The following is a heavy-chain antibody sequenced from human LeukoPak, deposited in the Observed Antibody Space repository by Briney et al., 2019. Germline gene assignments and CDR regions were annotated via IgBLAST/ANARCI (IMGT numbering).Heavy chain of an antibody. V-gene: IGHV3-21*01. J-gene: IGHJ4*02. CDR2: ISSSSNYI. CDR3: ARDRGYFDN. Sequence: GGSLRLSCAASGFTFSIYSMNWVRQAPGKXVEWLSSISSSSNYIYYADSVKGRFTISRDNVQNSLYLQMNSLRAEDTAMYYCARDRGYFDNWGQGTLVTVSS. CDR1: GFTFSIYS.